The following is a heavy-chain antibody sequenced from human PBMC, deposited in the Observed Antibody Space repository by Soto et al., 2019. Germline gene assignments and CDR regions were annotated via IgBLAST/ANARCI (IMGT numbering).Heavy chain of an antibody. D-gene: IGHD4-17*01. Sequence: ASVKVSCKASGYTFTSYGISWVRQAPGQGLEWMGWISAYNGNTNYAQKLQGRVTMTTDTSTSTVYMELSSLRSEDTAVYYCARDHTGDYGDYGDYYYGMDVWGQGTTVTVSS. CDR2: ISAYNGNT. V-gene: IGHV1-18*01. CDR3: ARDHTGDYGDYGDYYYGMDV. J-gene: IGHJ6*02. CDR1: GYTFTSYG.